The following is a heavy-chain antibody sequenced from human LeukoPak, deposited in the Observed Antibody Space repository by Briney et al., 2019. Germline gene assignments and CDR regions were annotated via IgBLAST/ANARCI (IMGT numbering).Heavy chain of an antibody. V-gene: IGHV3-33*06. CDR1: GFTFSSYG. D-gene: IGHD6-19*01. CDR3: AKWGPIAVAGYYYYYMDV. Sequence: GGSLRLSCAASGFTFSSYGMHWVRQAPGKGLEWVAVIWYDGSNKYYADSVKGRFTISRDNSKNTLYLQMNSLRAEDTAVYYCAKWGPIAVAGYYYYYMDVWGKGTTVTVSS. CDR2: IWYDGSNK. J-gene: IGHJ6*03.